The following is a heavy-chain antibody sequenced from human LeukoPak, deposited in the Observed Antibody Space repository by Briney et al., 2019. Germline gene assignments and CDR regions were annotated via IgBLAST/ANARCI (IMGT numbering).Heavy chain of an antibody. CDR3: AKDQQGGAGSGRFDY. CDR2: ISFDRAYR. Sequence: PGGSLRLSCAASGFTSSAIHWVRQSPGKGLEWLAIISFDRAYRYYADSVKGRFTIPRDISKNTFYLQMSSLTADDAALYYCAKDQQGGAGSGRFDYWGQGTLVTVSS. V-gene: IGHV3-30*04. J-gene: IGHJ4*02. D-gene: IGHD3-10*01. CDR1: GFTSSA.